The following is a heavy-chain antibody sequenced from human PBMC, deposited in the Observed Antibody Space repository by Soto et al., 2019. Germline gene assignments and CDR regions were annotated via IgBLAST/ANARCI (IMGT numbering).Heavy chain of an antibody. CDR1: GGTFSSYA. CDR3: ARGAGSSSGWDWGAEYFQH. V-gene: IGHV1-69*06. J-gene: IGHJ1*01. CDR2: IIPIFGTA. Sequence: QVQLVQSGAEVKKPGSSVKVSCKASGGTFSSYAISWVRQAPGQGLEWMGGIIPIFGTANYAQKFQGRVTITADKSTSTAYVERGSLRAEDTAVYYCARGAGSSSGWDWGAEYFQHGGQGTLVTVSS. D-gene: IGHD6-19*01.